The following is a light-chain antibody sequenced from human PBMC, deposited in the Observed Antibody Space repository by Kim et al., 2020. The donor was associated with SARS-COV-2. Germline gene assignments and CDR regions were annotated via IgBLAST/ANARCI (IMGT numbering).Light chain of an antibody. Sequence: SLSPGERATLSCRASQSVSSYLAWYRQKPGQAPRLLIYDASNRATGIPARFSGSGSGTDFILTISSLEPEDFAVYYCQQRSNLITFGQGTRLEIK. CDR2: DAS. V-gene: IGKV3-11*01. CDR3: QQRSNLIT. CDR1: QSVSSY. J-gene: IGKJ5*01.